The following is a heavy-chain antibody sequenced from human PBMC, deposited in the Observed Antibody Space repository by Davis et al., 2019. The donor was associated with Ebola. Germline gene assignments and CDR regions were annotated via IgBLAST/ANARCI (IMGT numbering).Heavy chain of an antibody. J-gene: IGHJ3*02. CDR3: VGGRWLI. D-gene: IGHD5-24*01. CDR1: GGSFSGYY. CDR2: IHDSGST. Sequence: SETLSPTCAAHGGSFSGYYWSWFRQPPGKGLEWIGYIHDSGSTNYNPSLKSRLTISVETSKNQFSLKLSAVIAADTAVYYCVGGRWLIWGQGTMVTVSS. V-gene: IGHV4-59*01.